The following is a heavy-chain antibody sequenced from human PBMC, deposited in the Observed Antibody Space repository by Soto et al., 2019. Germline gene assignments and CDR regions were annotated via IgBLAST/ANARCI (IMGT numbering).Heavy chain of an antibody. Sequence: QVQLVQSGAEVKKPGASVKVSCKVSGYTLTELSIYWVRQAPGKGLEWMGGFDPEDGKKIFAQKFQGRVTMTEDTSTHTAYMELSSLRSEDTAVYYCATGYNGYDSAFDIWGQGTLVSVSS. J-gene: IGHJ3*02. D-gene: IGHD5-12*01. CDR3: ATGYNGYDSAFDI. V-gene: IGHV1-24*01. CDR2: FDPEDGKK. CDR1: GYTLTELS.